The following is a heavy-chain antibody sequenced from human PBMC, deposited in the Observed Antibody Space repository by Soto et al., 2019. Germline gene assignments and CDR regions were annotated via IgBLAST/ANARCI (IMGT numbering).Heavy chain of an antibody. CDR1: GFTFSSYA. CDR2: IRGSGGST. D-gene: IGHD7-27*01. Sequence: EVQLLESGGGLVQPGGSLRLSCAASGFTFSSYAMSWVRQAPGKGLEWVSVIRGSGGSTYYADSVKGRFTISRDNSKNTLYLQMNSLRAEDTAVYYCAKRNWGGWYFDLWGRGTLVTVSS. J-gene: IGHJ2*01. CDR3: AKRNWGGWYFDL. V-gene: IGHV3-23*01.